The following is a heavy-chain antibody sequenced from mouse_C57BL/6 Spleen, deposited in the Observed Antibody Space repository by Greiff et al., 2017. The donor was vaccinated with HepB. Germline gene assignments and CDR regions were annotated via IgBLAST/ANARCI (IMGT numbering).Heavy chain of an antibody. J-gene: IGHJ2*01. CDR1: GYTFTSYW. D-gene: IGHD1-1*01. V-gene: IGHV1-50*01. CDR2: IDPSDSYT. Sequence: QVQLQQPGAELVKPGASVKLSCKASGYTFTSYWMQWVKQRPGQGLEWIGEIDPSDSYTNYNQKFKGKATLTVDTSTSTAYMQLSSLTSEASAVYYCARKVINYGRNYFDYWGQGTTLTVSS. CDR3: ARKVINYGRNYFDY.